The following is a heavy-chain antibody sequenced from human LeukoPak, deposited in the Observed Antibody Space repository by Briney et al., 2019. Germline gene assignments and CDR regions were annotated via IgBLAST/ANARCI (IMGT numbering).Heavy chain of an antibody. Sequence: PGGSLRLSCAASGFTFSSYGMHWVRQAPGKGLEWVAVISYDGSNKYYADSVKGRFTISRDNSKNTLYLQMNSLRAEDTAVYYCAKDPLVVVVAATLPMPYSSWGQGTLVTVSS. CDR3: AKDPLVVVVAATLPMPYSS. V-gene: IGHV3-30*18. CDR2: ISYDGSNK. CDR1: GFTFSSYG. D-gene: IGHD2-15*01. J-gene: IGHJ4*02.